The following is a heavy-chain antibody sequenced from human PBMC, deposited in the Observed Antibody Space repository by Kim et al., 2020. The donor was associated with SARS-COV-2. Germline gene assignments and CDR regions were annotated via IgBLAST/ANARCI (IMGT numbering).Heavy chain of an antibody. CDR2: SRNKVNSYST. V-gene: IGHV3-72*01. Sequence: GGSLRLSCAASGFTFSDHYMDWVRQAPGKGLEWVGRSRNKVNSYSTEYAASVKGRFTISRDDSRKSLYLQMNSLTTEDTAVYYCARAIGSGTHSFDSWGQGTLVTVSS. CDR3: ARAIGSGTHSFDS. J-gene: IGHJ4*02. CDR1: GFTFSDHY. D-gene: IGHD3-10*01.